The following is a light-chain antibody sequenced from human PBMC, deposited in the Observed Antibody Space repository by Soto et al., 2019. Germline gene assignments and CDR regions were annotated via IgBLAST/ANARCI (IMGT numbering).Light chain of an antibody. CDR2: AAS. V-gene: IGKV1-39*01. Sequence: DIQMTQSPSSLSASVGDRVTITCRASQSISSYLNWYQQKPGKAPKLLIYAASTLPSGVPSRFSGSGSGTDFTLTISSLQPEDFASYYCQQCYSTPQTFGQGTKLEIK. J-gene: IGKJ2*01. CDR1: QSISSY. CDR3: QQCYSTPQT.